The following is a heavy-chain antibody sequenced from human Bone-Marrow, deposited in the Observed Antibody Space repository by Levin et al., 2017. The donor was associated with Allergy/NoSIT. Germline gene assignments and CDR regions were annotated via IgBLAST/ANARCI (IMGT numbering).Heavy chain of an antibody. D-gene: IGHD3-10*01. V-gene: IGHV4-39*01. J-gene: IGHJ4*02. CDR2: IDYTGNT. Sequence: SETLSLTCTVTGGSITSTFHYWAWIRQPPGKGLECIGRIDYTGNTDYNPSLKSRVTISLDTSKNQFSLRMTSVTAADTAVYYCARENYGSGTDPGRIFGYWVQGTRVTVSS. CDR1: GGSITSTFHY. CDR3: ARENYGSGTDPGRIFGY.